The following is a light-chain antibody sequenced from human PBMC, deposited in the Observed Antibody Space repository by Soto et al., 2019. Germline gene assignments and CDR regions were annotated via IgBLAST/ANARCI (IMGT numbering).Light chain of an antibody. CDR1: QSVSSN. J-gene: IGKJ5*01. CDR2: DAS. V-gene: IGKV3-11*01. CDR3: QQCSNWPPIT. Sequence: MVLTHSPYTLSLSIAQRAALWCRASQSVSSNLAWYQQKPGQAPRLLIYDASNRATGIPARFSGSGSGTDFTLTIRSLEPEDFAIYYCQQCSNWPPITCGEGKRRAIK.